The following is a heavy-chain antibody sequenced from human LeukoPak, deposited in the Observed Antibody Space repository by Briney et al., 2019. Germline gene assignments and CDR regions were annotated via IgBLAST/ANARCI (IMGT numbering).Heavy chain of an antibody. J-gene: IGHJ6*02. D-gene: IGHD6-6*01. CDR2: IYSGGST. Sequence: GGSLRLSCAASGFTVSSNYMSWVRQAPGKGLEWVSVIYSGGSTYYADSVKGRITISRDNSKNTLYLQMNSLRAEDTAVYYCAGEQLLPDYYYYGMDVWGQGTTVTVSS. V-gene: IGHV3-66*02. CDR1: GFTVSSNY. CDR3: AGEQLLPDYYYYGMDV.